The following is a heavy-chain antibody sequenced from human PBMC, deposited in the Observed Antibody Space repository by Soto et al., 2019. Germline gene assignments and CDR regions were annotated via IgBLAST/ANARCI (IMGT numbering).Heavy chain of an antibody. CDR1: GYTFTSYG. Sequence: ASVKVSCKASGYTFTSYGISWVRQAPGQGLEWMGWISAYNGNTIYAQKFQGRVTMTEDTSTDTAYMELSSLRSEDTAVYYCATDGNIVAPNRRAVADYYCYMDVWGKGTTVTVSS. CDR2: ISAYNGNT. CDR3: ATDGNIVAPNRRAVADYYCYMDV. V-gene: IGHV1-18*01. D-gene: IGHD5-12*01. J-gene: IGHJ6*03.